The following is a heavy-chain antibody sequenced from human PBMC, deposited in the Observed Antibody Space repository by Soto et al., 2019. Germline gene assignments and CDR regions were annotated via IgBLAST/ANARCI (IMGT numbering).Heavy chain of an antibody. V-gene: IGHV1-18*01. CDR3: AIVGILGTTNPFDY. Sequence: QVQLVQSGAEVKKPGASVKVSCKSSGHSFTSFRISWVRQAPGQGLEWMGWISGYNGNTNYAQKLQGRVTMTTDTSANTAYMELRRLRSDATAVYYCAIVGILGTTNPFDYWGQGTLVTVSS. CDR2: ISGYNGNT. CDR1: GHSFTSFR. D-gene: IGHD1-20*01. J-gene: IGHJ4*02.